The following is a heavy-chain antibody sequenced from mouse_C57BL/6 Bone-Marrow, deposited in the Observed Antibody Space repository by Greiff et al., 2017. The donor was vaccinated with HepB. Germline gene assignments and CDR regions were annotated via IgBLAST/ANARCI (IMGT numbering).Heavy chain of an antibody. V-gene: IGHV14-4*01. J-gene: IGHJ2*01. Sequence: VQLQQSGAELVRPGASVKLSCTASGFNIKDDYMHWVKQRPVQGLEWIGWIDPENGDTEYASKFQGKATITADTSSNTAYLQLSSLTSEDTAVYYCTTRGYFDYWGQGTTLTVSS. D-gene: IGHD3-1*01. CDR2: IDPENGDT. CDR3: TTRGYFDY. CDR1: GFNIKDDY.